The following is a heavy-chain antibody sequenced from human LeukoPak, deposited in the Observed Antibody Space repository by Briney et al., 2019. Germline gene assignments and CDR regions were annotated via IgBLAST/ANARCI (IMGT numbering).Heavy chain of an antibody. CDR2: INHSGST. Sequence: PSETLSLTCAVYGGSFSGYYWSWIRQPPGKGLEWIGEINHSGSTNYNPSLKSRVTISVDTSKNQFSLKLSSVTAADTAVYYCASEATGGSHYWGQGTLVTVSS. CDR1: GGSFSGYY. CDR3: ASEATGGSHY. J-gene: IGHJ4*02. D-gene: IGHD3-16*01. V-gene: IGHV4-34*01.